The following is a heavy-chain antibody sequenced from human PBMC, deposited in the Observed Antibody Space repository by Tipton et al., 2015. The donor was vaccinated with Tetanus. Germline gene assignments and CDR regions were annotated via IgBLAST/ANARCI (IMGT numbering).Heavy chain of an antibody. J-gene: IGHJ3*02. D-gene: IGHD6-19*01. CDR2: VYYSGTT. V-gene: IGHV4-59*11. CDR1: GGSISGHY. CDR3: ARIGWLQQNKPAFDI. Sequence: TLSLTCAVSGGSISGHYWSWIRQPPGKGLEWIGRVYYSGTTNYNPSLKSRVTISVGTSKSQFSLKLSSVTAADTAVYYCARIGWLQQNKPAFDIWGQGTVVTVSS.